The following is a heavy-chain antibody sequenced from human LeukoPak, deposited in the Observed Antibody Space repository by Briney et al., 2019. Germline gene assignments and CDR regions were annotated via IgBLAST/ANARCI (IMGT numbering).Heavy chain of an antibody. J-gene: IGHJ6*03. CDR1: GFTFSSYW. CDR3: ARDTRRYYYYMDV. D-gene: IGHD2-15*01. V-gene: IGHV3-7*01. Sequence: GGSLRLSCAASGFTFSSYWMSWVRQAPGKGLEWVANIKQDGSEKYYVDSVKGRFTISRDNAKNSLYLQMNSLRAEDTAVYYCARDTRRYYYYMDVWGKGTTVTVSS. CDR2: IKQDGSEK.